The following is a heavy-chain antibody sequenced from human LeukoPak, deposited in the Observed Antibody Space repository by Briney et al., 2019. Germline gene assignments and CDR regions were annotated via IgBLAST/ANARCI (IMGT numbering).Heavy chain of an antibody. J-gene: IGHJ4*02. CDR3: TRAGKPPYFDY. CDR1: GFTFSDYA. V-gene: IGHV3-49*03. CDR2: IRGTPNGGTT. Sequence: GGSLRLSCAASGFTFSDYAMSWFRQAPGKGLEWVALIRGTPNGGTTEYAASVKGRFTISRDDSKSIAYLQMNSLKTEDTAVYYCTRAGKPPYFDYWGQGTLVIVSS.